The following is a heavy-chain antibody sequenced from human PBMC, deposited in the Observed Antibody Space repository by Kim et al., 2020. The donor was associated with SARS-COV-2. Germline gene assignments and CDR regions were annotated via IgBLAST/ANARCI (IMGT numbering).Heavy chain of an antibody. CDR3: AREPVGYCSGGSCQKFDNKGNWFDP. Sequence: SETLSLTCAVYGGSFSGYYWSWIRQPPGKGLEWIGEINHSGSTNYNPSLKSRVTISVDTSKNQFSLKLSSVTAADTAVYYCAREPVGYCSGGSCQKFDNKGNWFDPWGQGTLVTVSS. CDR2: INHSGST. V-gene: IGHV4-34*01. J-gene: IGHJ5*02. D-gene: IGHD2-15*01. CDR1: GGSFSGYY.